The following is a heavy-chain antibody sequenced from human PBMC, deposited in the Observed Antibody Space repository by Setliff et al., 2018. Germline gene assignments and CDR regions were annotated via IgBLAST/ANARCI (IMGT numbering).Heavy chain of an antibody. CDR3: ARGAPGRYCSGGSCSYFDY. CDR2: IKQDGSEK. J-gene: IGHJ4*02. D-gene: IGHD2-15*01. CDR1: GFTFSNYW. V-gene: IGHV3-7*03. Sequence: PGGSLRLSCAASGFTFSNYWMSWVRQTPGKGLEWVAHIKQDGSEKYYVDSVKGRFIISRDNAKNSLYLQMNSLRDEDTAVYYCARGAPGRYCSGGSCSYFDYWGQGILVTVSS.